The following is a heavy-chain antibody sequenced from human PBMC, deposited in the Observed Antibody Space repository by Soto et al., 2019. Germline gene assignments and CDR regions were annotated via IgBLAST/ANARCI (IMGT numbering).Heavy chain of an antibody. CDR1: GGSISSSNW. CDR2: IYHSGST. CDR3: ARVEGGPYGAFDY. V-gene: IGHV4-4*02. D-gene: IGHD4-17*01. J-gene: IGHJ4*02. Sequence: PSETLSLTCAVSGGSISSSNWWSWVRQPPGKGLEWIGEIYHSGSTNYNPSLKSRVTISVDKSKNQFSLKLSSVTAADTAVYYCARVEGGPYGAFDYWGQGTLVTVSS.